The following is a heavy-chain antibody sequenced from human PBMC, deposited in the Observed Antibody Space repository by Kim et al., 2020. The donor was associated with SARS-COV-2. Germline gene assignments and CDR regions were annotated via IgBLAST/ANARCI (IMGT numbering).Heavy chain of an antibody. D-gene: IGHD4-17*01. CDR2: INYSGST. Sequence: SETLSLTCTVSGGSISSSSYYWGWIRQPPEKGLEWIGTINYSGSTYYNSFFKSRVTISVDSSTNKFFLKMTSVTAADTAVYFCARQPRDLRSAMDVWGQGTPVTVSS. V-gene: IGHV4-39*01. CDR3: ARQPRDLRSAMDV. J-gene: IGHJ6*02. CDR1: GGSISSSSYY.